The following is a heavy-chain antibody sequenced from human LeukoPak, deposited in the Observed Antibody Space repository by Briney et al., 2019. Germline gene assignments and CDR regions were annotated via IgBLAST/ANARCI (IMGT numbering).Heavy chain of an antibody. V-gene: IGHV3-64*04. CDR1: GFTFSRYA. Sequence: GGSLRLSCSASGFTFSRYAMHWVRQAPGKGLEYVSGINDNGGRTHYGDSVKGRFTISRDNSKNTLYLQMNSLRAEDTAVYYCARDRGYCSGGSCRSSGGMDVWGQGTTVTVSS. CDR3: ARDRGYCSGGSCRSSGGMDV. J-gene: IGHJ6*02. D-gene: IGHD2-15*01. CDR2: INDNGGRT.